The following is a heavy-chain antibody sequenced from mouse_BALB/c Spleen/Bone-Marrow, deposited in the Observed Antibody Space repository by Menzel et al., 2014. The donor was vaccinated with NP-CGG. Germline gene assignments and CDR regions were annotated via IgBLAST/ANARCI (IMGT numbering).Heavy chain of an antibody. CDR3: AREVRAPWYAMDY. Sequence: VKLQESGPEVVRPGVSVKISCKGSGYTFTDYAMHWVKQSHAKSLEWIGVISTYNGNTNYNQKSKGKATMTVDKSSSTAYMELARLTSEDSAIYYCAREVRAPWYAMDYWGQGTSVTVSS. CDR2: ISTYNGNT. V-gene: IGHV1-67*01. D-gene: IGHD2-14*01. J-gene: IGHJ4*01. CDR1: GYTFTDYA.